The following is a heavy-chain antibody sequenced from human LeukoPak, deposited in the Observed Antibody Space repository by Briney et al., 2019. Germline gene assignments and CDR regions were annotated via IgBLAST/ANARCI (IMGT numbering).Heavy chain of an antibody. Sequence: PGRSLRLSCAASGFTFSSYAMHWVRQAPGKGLELVAVISYDGSNKYYADSVKGRFTISRDNSKNTLYLQMNSLRAEDTAVYYCARDNDYGDYPDAFDIWGQGTMVTVSS. D-gene: IGHD4-17*01. V-gene: IGHV3-30-3*01. CDR2: ISYDGSNK. J-gene: IGHJ3*02. CDR3: ARDNDYGDYPDAFDI. CDR1: GFTFSSYA.